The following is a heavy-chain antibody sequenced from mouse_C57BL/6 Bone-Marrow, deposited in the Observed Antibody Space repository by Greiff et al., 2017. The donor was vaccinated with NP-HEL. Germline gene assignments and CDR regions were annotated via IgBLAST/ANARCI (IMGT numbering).Heavy chain of an antibody. V-gene: IGHV1-81*01. J-gene: IGHJ3*01. CDR3: ERRGSSYRFAY. CDR2: IYPRSGNT. CDR1: GYTFTSYG. D-gene: IGHD1-1*01. Sequence: QVQLQQSGAELARPGASVKLSCKASGYTFTSYGISWVKQRTGQGLEWIGEIYPRSGNTYYNEKFKGKATLTADKSSSTAYMELRSLTSEDSAVYFCERRGSSYRFAYWGQGTLVTVSA.